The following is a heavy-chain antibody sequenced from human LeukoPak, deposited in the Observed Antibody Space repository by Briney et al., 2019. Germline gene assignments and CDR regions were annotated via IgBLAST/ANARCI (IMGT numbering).Heavy chain of an antibody. CDR3: VRDSRYCPDV. V-gene: IGHV3-74*01. D-gene: IGHD2-8*02. Sequence: PGGSLRLSCAASGFTFSSYWMHWVRQAPGKGPVWVSRLISDGSSASYADSVKGRFTISRDNTKNILYLQMNSLRAEDTAVYYCVRDSRYCPDVWGQGTTVTVSS. CDR1: GFTFSSYW. CDR2: LISDGSSA. J-gene: IGHJ6*02.